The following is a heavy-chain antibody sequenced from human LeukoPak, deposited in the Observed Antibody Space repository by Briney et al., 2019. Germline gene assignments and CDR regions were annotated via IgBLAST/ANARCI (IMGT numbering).Heavy chain of an antibody. Sequence: ASVKVSCKASGGTFSSYAISWVRQAPGQGLEWMGWISAYNGNTNYAQKLQGRVTMTTDTSTSTAYMELRSLRSDDTAVYYCARVNTYYFGSGVSRAFHMWGQGTMVTVSS. J-gene: IGHJ3*02. D-gene: IGHD3-10*01. V-gene: IGHV1-18*01. CDR3: ARVNTYYFGSGVSRAFHM. CDR2: ISAYNGNT. CDR1: GGTFSSYA.